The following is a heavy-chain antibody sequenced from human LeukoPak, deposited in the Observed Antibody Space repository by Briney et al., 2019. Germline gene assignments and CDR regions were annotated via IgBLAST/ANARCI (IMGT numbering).Heavy chain of an antibody. CDR2: ISGSGGST. CDR3: AKDSFPLYGSGSYYNRAFDY. Sequence: GGSLRLSCAASGFTFSSYAMSWVRQAPGKGLEWVSAISGSGGSTYYAGSVKGRFTISRDNSKNTLYLQMNSLRAEDTAVYYCAKDSFPLYGSGSYYNRAFDYWGQGTLVTVSS. D-gene: IGHD3-10*01. CDR1: GFTFSSYA. J-gene: IGHJ4*02. V-gene: IGHV3-23*01.